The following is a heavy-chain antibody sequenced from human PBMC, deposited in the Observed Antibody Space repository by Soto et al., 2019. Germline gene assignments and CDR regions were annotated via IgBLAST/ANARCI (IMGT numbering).Heavy chain of an antibody. D-gene: IGHD5-18*01. CDR1: GFTFSSYA. Sequence: GGSLRLSCAASGFTFSSYAMSWVRQAPGKGLEWVSTISGSGGSTYYADSVKGRFTISRDISKNTLYLQMNSLRAEDTALYYCAKDKYMVNTPYGMDVWGQGTTVTVSS. CDR3: AKDKYMVNTPYGMDV. CDR2: ISGSGGST. V-gene: IGHV3-23*01. J-gene: IGHJ6*02.